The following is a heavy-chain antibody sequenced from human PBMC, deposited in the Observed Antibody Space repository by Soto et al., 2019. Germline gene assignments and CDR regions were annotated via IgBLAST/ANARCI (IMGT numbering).Heavy chain of an antibody. Sequence: GGSLRLSCSASGFTFSSYAMHWVRQAPGKGLEYVSAISSSGGSTYYADSVKGRFTISRDNSKNTLYLQMSSLRAEDTAVYYCVKGGRIAGTTSFDYWGQGTLVTVSS. D-gene: IGHD6-13*01. CDR1: GFTFSSYA. J-gene: IGHJ4*02. CDR2: ISSSGGST. CDR3: VKGGRIAGTTSFDY. V-gene: IGHV3-64D*06.